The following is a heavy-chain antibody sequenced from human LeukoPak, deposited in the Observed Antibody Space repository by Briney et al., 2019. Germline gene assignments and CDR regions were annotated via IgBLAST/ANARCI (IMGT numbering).Heavy chain of an antibody. Sequence: SETLSLTCTVSGGSISSSSYYWGWIRQPPGKGLEWIGSIYYSGSTYYTPSLKSRVTISVDTSKNQFSLKLSSVTAADTAVYYCARQHGSGSPHGYFDYWGQGTLVTVSS. CDR1: GGSISSSSYY. CDR3: ARQHGSGSPHGYFDY. V-gene: IGHV4-39*01. D-gene: IGHD3-10*01. J-gene: IGHJ4*02. CDR2: IYYSGST.